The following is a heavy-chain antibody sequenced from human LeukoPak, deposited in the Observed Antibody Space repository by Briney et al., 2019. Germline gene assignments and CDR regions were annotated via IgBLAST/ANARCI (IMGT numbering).Heavy chain of an antibody. D-gene: IGHD3-10*01. J-gene: IGHJ6*04. Sequence: ASVKVSCKASGYTFTSYGISWVRQAPGQGLEWMGWISAYNGNTNHAQKLQGRVTMTTDTSTSTAYMELRSLRSDDTAVYYCARDASNYYYGSGSYYYYYGMDVWAKGPRSPSPQ. V-gene: IGHV1-18*04. CDR3: ARDASNYYYGSGSYYYYYGMDV. CDR2: ISAYNGNT. CDR1: GYTFTSYG.